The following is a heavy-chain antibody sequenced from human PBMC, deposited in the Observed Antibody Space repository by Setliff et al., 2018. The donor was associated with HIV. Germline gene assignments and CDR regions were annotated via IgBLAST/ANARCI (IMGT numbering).Heavy chain of an antibody. J-gene: IGHJ6*02. Sequence: LSLTCAVYGGSFSGYYWSWIRQPPGKGLEWIGEINHSGSTNYNPSLKSRVTISVDTSKNQFSLKLSSVTAPDTAVYYCAVGGYYGMDVWGQGTTVTVSS. CDR1: GGSFSGYY. V-gene: IGHV4-34*01. CDR3: AVGGYYGMDV. CDR2: INHSGST.